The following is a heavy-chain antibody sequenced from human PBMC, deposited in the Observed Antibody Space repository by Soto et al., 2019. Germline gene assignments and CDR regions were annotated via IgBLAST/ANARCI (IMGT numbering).Heavy chain of an antibody. CDR3: ARGRSSSFDF. CDR1: GGSISSSSYY. Sequence: SETLSLTCTVSGGSISSSSYYWGWIRQPPGKGLEWIGSIYYSGSTCYNPSLKSRVTISVDTSKNQFSLKLNSVTSEDTAVYYCARGRSSSFDFWGQGTPVTVSS. CDR2: IYYSGST. D-gene: IGHD6-13*01. J-gene: IGHJ4*02. V-gene: IGHV4-39*01.